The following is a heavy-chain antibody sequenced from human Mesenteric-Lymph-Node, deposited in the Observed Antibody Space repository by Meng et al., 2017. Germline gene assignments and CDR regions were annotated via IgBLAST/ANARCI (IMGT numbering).Heavy chain of an antibody. Sequence: LSLTCAASGFTFSSYGMHWVRQAPGKGLEWVAVIWYDGSNKYYADSVKGRFTISRDNSKNTLYLQMNSLRAEDTAVYYCARDRYCSGGSCYSLDYWGQGTLVTVSS. V-gene: IGHV3-33*01. CDR3: ARDRYCSGGSCYSLDY. CDR1: GFTFSSYG. D-gene: IGHD2-15*01. CDR2: IWYDGSNK. J-gene: IGHJ4*02.